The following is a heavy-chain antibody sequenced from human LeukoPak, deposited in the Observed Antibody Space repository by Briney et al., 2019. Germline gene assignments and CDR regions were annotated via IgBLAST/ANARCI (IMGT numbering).Heavy chain of an antibody. CDR2: TSSSDAGT. CDR1: GFPLSSYA. Sequence: GGSLRLSCAASGFPLSSYAMSWVRQAPGKGLEWVSATSSSDAGTYYADSVRGRFTISRDNSKNTLYLQMNSLRLEDAAVYFCARAPVTSCRGAYCYPFDYWGQGTQVTVSS. CDR3: ARAPVTSCRGAYCYPFDY. D-gene: IGHD2-21*01. J-gene: IGHJ4*02. V-gene: IGHV3-23*01.